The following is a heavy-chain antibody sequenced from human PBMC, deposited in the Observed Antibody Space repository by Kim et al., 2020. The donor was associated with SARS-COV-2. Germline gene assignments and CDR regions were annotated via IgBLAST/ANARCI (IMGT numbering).Heavy chain of an antibody. CDR3: ARGRGLLWFGPYGMDV. CDR1: GYTFTSYD. Sequence: ASVKVSCKASGYTFTSYDINWVRQATGQGLEWMGWMNPNSGNTGYAQKFQGRVTMTRNTSISTAYMELSSLRSEDTAVYYCARGRGLLWFGPYGMDVWGQGTTVTVSS. D-gene: IGHD3-10*01. CDR2: MNPNSGNT. J-gene: IGHJ6*02. V-gene: IGHV1-8*01.